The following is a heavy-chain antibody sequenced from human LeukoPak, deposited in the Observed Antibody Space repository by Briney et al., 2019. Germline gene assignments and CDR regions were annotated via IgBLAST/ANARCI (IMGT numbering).Heavy chain of an antibody. CDR2: IYYSGST. CDR3: ARGWFDP. CDR1: GGSISSYY. J-gene: IGHJ5*02. V-gene: IGHV4-59*01. Sequence: PSETLSLTCTVSGGSISSYYWSWIRQPPGKGLEWVGYIYYSGSTNYNPSLKSRVTISVDTSKNQFSLKLSSVTAEDTAVYYCARGWFDPWGQGTLVTVSS.